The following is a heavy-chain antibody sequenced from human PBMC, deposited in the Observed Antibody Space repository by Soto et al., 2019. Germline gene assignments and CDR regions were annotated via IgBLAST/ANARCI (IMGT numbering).Heavy chain of an antibody. D-gene: IGHD3-3*01. CDR1: GGPISSSSYY. J-gene: IGHJ3*02. CDR2: IYYSGST. Sequence: SETLSLTCTVSGGPISSSSYYWGWIRQPPGKGLEWIGSIYYSGSTYYNPSLKSRVTISVDTSKNQFSLKLSSVTAADTAVYYCARPTFFGGVTNDLFDIGAQGTMDPVSS. V-gene: IGHV4-39*01. CDR3: ARPTFFGGVTNDLFDI.